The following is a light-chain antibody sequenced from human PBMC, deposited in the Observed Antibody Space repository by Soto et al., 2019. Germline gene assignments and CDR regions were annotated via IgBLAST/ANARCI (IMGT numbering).Light chain of an antibody. CDR3: GSYTSSSTLRGV. CDR2: DVT. Sequence: QSALTQPASVSGSPGQSITISCTGTSSDVGAYNYVSWYQQHPGKAPKLMIYDVTNRPAGVSNRVSGSKSGNTASLTISGLQAEDEADYYCGSYTSSSTLRGVFGTGTKVTVL. J-gene: IGLJ1*01. V-gene: IGLV2-14*01. CDR1: SSDVGAYNY.